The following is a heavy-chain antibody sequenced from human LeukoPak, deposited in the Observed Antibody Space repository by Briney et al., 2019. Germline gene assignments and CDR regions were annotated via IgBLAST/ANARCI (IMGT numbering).Heavy chain of an antibody. CDR2: MNPNSGNT. CDR3: ASSSGWYRVYDY. Sequence: ASVKVSCKASGYTFTSYDINWVRQATGQGLEWMGWMNPNSGNTGYAQKFQGRVTITRNTSISTAYMELSSLRSEDTAVYYCASSSGWYRVYDYWGQGTLVTVSS. J-gene: IGHJ4*02. D-gene: IGHD6-19*01. V-gene: IGHV1-8*01. CDR1: GYTFTSYD.